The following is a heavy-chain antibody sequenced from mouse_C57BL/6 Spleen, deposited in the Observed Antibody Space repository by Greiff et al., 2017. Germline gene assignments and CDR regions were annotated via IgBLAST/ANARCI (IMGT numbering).Heavy chain of an antibody. V-gene: IGHV1-52*01. CDR2: IDPSDSET. D-gene: IGHD3-3*01. Sequence: VQLKQPGAELVRPGSSVKLSCKASGYTFTSYWMHWVKQRPIQGLEWIGNIDPSDSETHYNQKFKDKATLTVDKSSSTAYMQLSSLTSEDSAVYYCARLGRDVDYWGQGTTLTVSS. CDR3: ARLGRDVDY. CDR1: GYTFTSYW. J-gene: IGHJ2*01.